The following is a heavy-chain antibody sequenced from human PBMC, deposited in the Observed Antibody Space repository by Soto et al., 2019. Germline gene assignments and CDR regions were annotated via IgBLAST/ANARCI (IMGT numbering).Heavy chain of an antibody. V-gene: IGHV5-51*01. CDR3: ARQDGYWFDP. J-gene: IGHJ5*02. CDR1: GYSFTSYW. Sequence: ESLTRSCRGSGYSFTSYWIGWVRQMPGKGLEWMGIIYPGDSDTRYSPSFQGQVTISADKSISTAYLQWSSLKASDTDMYYCARQDGYWFDPWGQGTPVTVSS. D-gene: IGHD6-25*01. CDR2: IYPGDSDT.